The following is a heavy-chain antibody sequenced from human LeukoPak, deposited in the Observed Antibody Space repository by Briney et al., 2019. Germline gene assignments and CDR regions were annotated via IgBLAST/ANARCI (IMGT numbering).Heavy chain of an antibody. Sequence: GASVKVSCKASGYTFTGYYMHWVRQAPGQGLEWMGWINPKSGGINYAQKFQGRVTMTRDTSISTAYMELSRLRSDDTAVYYCARVFTRWELSDAFDIWGQGTMVTVSS. CDR2: INPKSGGI. J-gene: IGHJ3*02. V-gene: IGHV1-2*02. CDR1: GYTFTGYY. D-gene: IGHD1-26*01. CDR3: ARVFTRWELSDAFDI.